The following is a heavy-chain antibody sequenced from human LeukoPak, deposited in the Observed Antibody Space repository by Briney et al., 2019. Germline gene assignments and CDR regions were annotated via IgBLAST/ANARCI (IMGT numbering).Heavy chain of an antibody. CDR1: GFSFSSYS. J-gene: IGHJ6*02. CDR3: ATREYYYYGMDV. Sequence: GGSLGLSCAASGFSFSSYSMNWVRQAPGKGLEWVSYISSSSSTIYYADSVKGRSTISRDNAKNSLYLQMNSLRDEDTAVYYCATREYYYYGMDVWGQGTTVTVSS. V-gene: IGHV3-48*02. CDR2: ISSSSSTI.